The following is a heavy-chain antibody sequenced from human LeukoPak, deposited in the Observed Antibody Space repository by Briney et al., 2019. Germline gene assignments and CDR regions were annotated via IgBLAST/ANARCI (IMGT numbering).Heavy chain of an antibody. J-gene: IGHJ4*02. CDR2: IYTSGST. D-gene: IGHD3-22*01. V-gene: IGHV4-4*07. CDR1: GGSISSYY. Sequence: SDTLSLTCTVSGGSISSYYWSWIRQPAGKGLEWIGRIYTSGSTNYNPSLKSRVTMSVDTSKNQFSLKLSSVTAADTAVYYCARDRYYYESSGYYRYWDYWGQGTLVTVSS. CDR3: ARDRYYYESSGYYRYWDY.